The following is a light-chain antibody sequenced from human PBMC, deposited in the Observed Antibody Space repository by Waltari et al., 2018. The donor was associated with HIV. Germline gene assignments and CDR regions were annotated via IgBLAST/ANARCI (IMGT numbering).Light chain of an antibody. Sequence: QSVLSQPPSASGTPGQRVTISCSGSTSNIGSNYVYWFQQFPGTTPKLLIFNNKPRPSGVPERFSGSKSGTSASLAISGLRSEDEGDYYCAAWDDSLSGQGVFGTGTKVTVL. V-gene: IGLV1-47*01. CDR2: NNK. CDR3: AAWDDSLSGQGV. J-gene: IGLJ1*01. CDR1: TSNIGSNY.